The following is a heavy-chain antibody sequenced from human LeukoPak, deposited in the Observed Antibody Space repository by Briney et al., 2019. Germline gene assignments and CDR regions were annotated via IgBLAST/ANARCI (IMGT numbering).Heavy chain of an antibody. J-gene: IGHJ4*02. Sequence: PGGSLRLSFLASGFTFSSYRMNWVRQAPGKGLEWVSYIDSSSSTIYYADSVKGRFTISRDNAKNSLYLQMNSLRAEDTAVYYCARDPRGYIYGIHWGQGTLVTVSS. CDR2: IDSSSSTI. CDR3: ARDPRGYIYGIH. V-gene: IGHV3-48*01. D-gene: IGHD5-18*01. CDR1: GFTFSSYR.